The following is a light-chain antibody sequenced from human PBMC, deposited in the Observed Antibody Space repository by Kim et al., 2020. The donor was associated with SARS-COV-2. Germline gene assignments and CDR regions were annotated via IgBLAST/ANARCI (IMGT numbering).Light chain of an antibody. V-gene: IGKV1-27*01. Sequence: ASDVERVTITCRPSKGISNYLAWYQQKPGKLPSPLFYAASPFKPGVQHRLSGIGPGTDSLSTISGLQPKDVETYYCKKYNSSPWTFGQRTKVDIK. CDR2: AAS. CDR3: KKYNSSPWT. CDR1: KGISNY. J-gene: IGKJ1*01.